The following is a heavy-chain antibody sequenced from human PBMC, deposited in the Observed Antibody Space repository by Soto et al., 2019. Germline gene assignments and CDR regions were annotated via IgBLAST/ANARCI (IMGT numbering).Heavy chain of an antibody. J-gene: IGHJ5*02. D-gene: IGHD3-16*01. CDR2: IWYDGSNK. Sequence: QVQLVESGGGVVQPGRSLRLSCAASGFTFSSYGMHWVRQAPGKGLEWVAVIWYDGSNKYYADSVKGRFTISRDNSKNTLYLQMNSLGAEDTALYYCARDPGPRDYVWGSTFDPWGKGTLVTVSS. CDR1: GFTFSSYG. V-gene: IGHV3-33*01. CDR3: ARDPGPRDYVWGSTFDP.